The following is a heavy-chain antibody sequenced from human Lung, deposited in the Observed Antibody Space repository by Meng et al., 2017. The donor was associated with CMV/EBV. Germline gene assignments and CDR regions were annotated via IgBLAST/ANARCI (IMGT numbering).Heavy chain of an antibody. CDR1: GFTFGDYA. D-gene: IGHD1-26*01. CDR2: IRSKAYGGTT. V-gene: IGHV3-49*04. CDR3: TRNRGSYYFDH. Sequence: GGSXRLSXXPSGFTFGDYAMTWVRQAPGKGLEWVGFIRSKAYGGTTEYAASVKGRFTISRDDSKSIAYLQMNSLKTEDTAVYYCTRNRGSYYFDHWGQGTLVTVSS. J-gene: IGHJ4*02.